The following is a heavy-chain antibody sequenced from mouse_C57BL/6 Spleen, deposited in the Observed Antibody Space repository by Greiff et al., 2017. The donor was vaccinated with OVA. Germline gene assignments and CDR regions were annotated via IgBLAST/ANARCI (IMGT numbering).Heavy chain of an antibody. V-gene: IGHV1-82*01. CDR1: GYAFSSSW. CDR2: IYPGDGDT. J-gene: IGHJ2*01. Sequence: QVQLKQSGPELVKPGASVKISCKASGYAFSSSWMNWVKQRPGKGLEWIGRIYPGDGDTNYNGKFKGKATLTADKSSSTAYMQLSSLTSEDSAVYFCARTIYYYGSNPPFDYWGQGTTLTVSS. D-gene: IGHD1-1*01. CDR3: ARTIYYYGSNPPFDY.